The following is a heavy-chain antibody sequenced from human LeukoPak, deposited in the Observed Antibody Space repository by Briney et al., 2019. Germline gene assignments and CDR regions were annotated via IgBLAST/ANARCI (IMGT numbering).Heavy chain of an antibody. D-gene: IGHD2-15*01. CDR2: IYYNGST. CDR3: ARKGGHFDY. V-gene: IGHV4-59*01. J-gene: IGHJ4*02. Sequence: SETLSLTCTVSGGSISYYYWSWIRQSPGKGLEWIGYIYYNGSTNYNPSLKSRVTISVHMSKNQFSLKVTSVTAADTDIYYCARKGGHFDYWGQGTLVTVSS. CDR1: GGSISYYY.